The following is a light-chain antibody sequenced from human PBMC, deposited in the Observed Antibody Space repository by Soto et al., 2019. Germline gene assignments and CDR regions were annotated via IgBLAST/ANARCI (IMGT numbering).Light chain of an antibody. V-gene: IGKV3-20*01. CDR3: QQYGISPST. Sequence: EIVLTQSPGTLSLSPGERATLSCRASQRVSSSLAWYQQKPGQVPRLLIYGTSNSATAIPDKFSGSGSGADFTLTSSRLEPEDLALDYCQQYGISPSTFGPGTKVEI. CDR1: QRVSSS. CDR2: GTS. J-gene: IGKJ1*01.